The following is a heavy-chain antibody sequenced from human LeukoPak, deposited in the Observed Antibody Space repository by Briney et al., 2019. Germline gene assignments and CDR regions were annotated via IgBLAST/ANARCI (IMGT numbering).Heavy chain of an antibody. D-gene: IGHD1-26*01. CDR3: AKVVDSGSYYVLDAFDI. V-gene: IGHV3-23*01. Sequence: GGSLRLSCAASGFTFSSYAMSLVRLAPGKGLEWVSLNSGSGGDTYYADSVKGRFTISRDNSKNTLYLQMNSLRAEDTAVYYCAKVVDSGSYYVLDAFDIWGQGTMVTVSS. CDR1: GFTFSSYA. J-gene: IGHJ3*02. CDR2: NSGSGGDT.